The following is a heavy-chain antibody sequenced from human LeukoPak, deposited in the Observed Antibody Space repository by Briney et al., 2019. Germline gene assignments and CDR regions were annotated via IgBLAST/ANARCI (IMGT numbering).Heavy chain of an antibody. Sequence: GGALRLSCAASGFTFSSYEMNWVRQAPGKGLEWVSYISSSGSTIYYADSVTGRFTISRDNSKNTLFLQMNSLRAEDTAVYYCAKRRGLELLYYYYMDVWGKGTTVTVSS. D-gene: IGHD1-7*01. CDR1: GFTFSSYE. CDR2: ISSSGSTI. V-gene: IGHV3-48*03. J-gene: IGHJ6*03. CDR3: AKRRGLELLYYYYMDV.